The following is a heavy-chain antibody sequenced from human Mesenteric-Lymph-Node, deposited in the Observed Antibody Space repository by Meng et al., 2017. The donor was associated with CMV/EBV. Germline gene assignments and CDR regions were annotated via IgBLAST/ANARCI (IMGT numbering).Heavy chain of an antibody. CDR3: ARHVTYGDYARSVLSGYNWFDP. CDR1: GGSFSGYY. D-gene: IGHD4-17*01. J-gene: IGHJ5*02. CDR2: INHSGST. Sequence: SETLSLTCAVYGGSFSGYYWSWIRQPPGKGLEWIGEINHSGSTNYNPSLKSRVTISVDTSKNQFSLKLSSVTAADTAVYYCARHVTYGDYARSVLSGYNWFDPWGQGTLVTVSS. V-gene: IGHV4-34*01.